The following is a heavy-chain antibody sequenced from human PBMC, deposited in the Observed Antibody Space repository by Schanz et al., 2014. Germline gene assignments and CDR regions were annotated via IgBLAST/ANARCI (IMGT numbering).Heavy chain of an antibody. V-gene: IGHV3-9*01. CDR2: ISWNSGSI. CDR3: AKDRQNRVNRVGYYYGMDV. Sequence: EVQLVESGGGLVQPGRSLRLSCAASGFTFDDYAMHWVRQAPGKGLEWVSGISWNSGSIGYADSVKGRFTISGDDAKNSLYLQMNSLRAEDTALYYCAKDRQNRVNRVGYYYGMDVWGQGTTVTVSS. CDR1: GFTFDDYA. D-gene: IGHD3-16*01. J-gene: IGHJ6*02.